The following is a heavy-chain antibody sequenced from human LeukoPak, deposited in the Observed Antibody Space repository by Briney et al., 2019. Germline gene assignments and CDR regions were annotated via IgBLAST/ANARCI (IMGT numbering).Heavy chain of an antibody. CDR3: AKAGVHEHSSGWYYFDY. Sequence: GGSLRLSCAASGFTFSSYGMHWVRQAPGKGLEWVAFIRYDGSNKYYADSVKGRFTTSRDNSKNTLYLQMNSLRAEDTAVYYCAKAGVHEHSSGWYYFDYWGQGTLVTVSS. V-gene: IGHV3-30*02. D-gene: IGHD6-19*01. J-gene: IGHJ4*02. CDR1: GFTFSSYG. CDR2: IRYDGSNK.